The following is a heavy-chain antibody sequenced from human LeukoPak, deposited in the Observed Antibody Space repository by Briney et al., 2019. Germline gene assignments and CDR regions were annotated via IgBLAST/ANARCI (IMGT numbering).Heavy chain of an antibody. D-gene: IGHD3-10*01. CDR3: TRESYNDGNFDY. Sequence: PGGSLRLSCAASGFTFSRNWMHWVRQAPGKGLVWVSRINSDGSSTRYADSAKGRFTISSDNAKNTLYLQMNSLGAEDTAVYFCTRESYNDGNFDYWGQGTLVTVSS. CDR1: GFTFSRNW. CDR2: INSDGSST. J-gene: IGHJ4*02. V-gene: IGHV3-74*01.